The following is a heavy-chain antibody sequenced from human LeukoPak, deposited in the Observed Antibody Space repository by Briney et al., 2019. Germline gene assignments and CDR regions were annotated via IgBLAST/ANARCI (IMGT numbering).Heavy chain of an antibody. CDR2: INHSGST. V-gene: IGHV4-34*01. J-gene: IGHJ6*02. CDR1: GGSFSGYY. D-gene: IGHD5-12*01. Sequence: SETLSLTCAVYGGSFSGYYWSRIRQPPGKGLEWIGEINHSGSTNYNPSLKSRVTISVDTSKNQFSLKLSSVTAADTAVYYCARERGYSGYVYYYYGMDVWGQGTMVTVSS. CDR3: ARERGYSGYVYYYYGMDV.